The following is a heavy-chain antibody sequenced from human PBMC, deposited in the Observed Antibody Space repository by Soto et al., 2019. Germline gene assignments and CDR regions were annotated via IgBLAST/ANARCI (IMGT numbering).Heavy chain of an antibody. V-gene: IGHV4-59*01. Sequence: SETLSLTCTVFGGSISSYYWSWIRQPPGKGLEWIGYIYYSGSTNYNPSLKSRVTISVDTSKNQFSLKLSSVTAADTAVYYCAGDYYDSSGYSFSPYYFDYWGQGTLVTVSS. CDR2: IYYSGST. D-gene: IGHD3-22*01. CDR3: AGDYYDSSGYSFSPYYFDY. CDR1: GGSISSYY. J-gene: IGHJ4*02.